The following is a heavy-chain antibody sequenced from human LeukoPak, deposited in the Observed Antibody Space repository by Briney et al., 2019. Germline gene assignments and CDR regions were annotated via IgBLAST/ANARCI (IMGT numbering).Heavy chain of an antibody. J-gene: IGHJ5*02. Sequence: ASVKVSCKASGYTFTGYYMHWVRQAPGQGLEWMGWINPNSGGTNYAQKFQGRVTMTRDTSISTAYMELSRLRSDDTAVYYCARGVEQQLVVGGRWFDPWGQGTLVTVSS. CDR2: INPNSGGT. V-gene: IGHV1-2*02. D-gene: IGHD6-13*01. CDR3: ARGVEQQLVVGGRWFDP. CDR1: GYTFTGYY.